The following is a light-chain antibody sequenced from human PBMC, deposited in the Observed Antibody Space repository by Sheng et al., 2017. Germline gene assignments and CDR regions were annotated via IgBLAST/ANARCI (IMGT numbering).Light chain of an antibody. Sequence: SYEVTQPPSVSVSPGQTASITCSGDKLGDKYVCWYQQKPGQSPVVVIYQDNKRPSGIPERFSGSNSGNTATLTISGTHAIDEAAYYCQAWDSNTAVVFGGGTILTVL. CDR3: QAWDSNTAVV. V-gene: IGLV3-1*01. CDR1: KLGDKY. J-gene: IGLJ2*01. CDR2: QDN.